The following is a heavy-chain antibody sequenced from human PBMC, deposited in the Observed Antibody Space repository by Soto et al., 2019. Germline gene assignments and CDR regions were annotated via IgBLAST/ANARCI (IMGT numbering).Heavy chain of an antibody. CDR2: ISYDGSNK. CDR3: ARVRYSSSWSPPPNGIAVAGTIDY. J-gene: IGHJ4*02. CDR1: GFTFSSYA. D-gene: IGHD6-19*01. V-gene: IGHV3-30-3*01. Sequence: QVQLVESGGGVVQPGRSLRLSCAASGFTFSSYAMHWVRQAPGKGLEWVAVISYDGSNKYYADSVKGRFTISRDNYKNTLYLQMHSLRAEDTAVYYCARVRYSSSWSPPPNGIAVAGTIDYWGQGSLVTVSA.